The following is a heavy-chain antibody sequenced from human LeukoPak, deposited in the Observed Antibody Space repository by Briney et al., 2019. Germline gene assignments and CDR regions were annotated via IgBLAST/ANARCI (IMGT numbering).Heavy chain of an antibody. Sequence: PSETLSLTCAVSGGSLSSSNWWSWVRQPPGKGLEWIGEVYHSGDINYNPSLESRVTISVDKSKNQFSLKLTSVTAADTAMYYCARRGYTSGWLQYNFDYWGQGTLVTVSS. J-gene: IGHJ4*02. D-gene: IGHD6-19*01. CDR1: GGSLSSSNW. CDR3: ARRGYTSGWLQYNFDY. V-gene: IGHV4-4*02. CDR2: VYHSGDI.